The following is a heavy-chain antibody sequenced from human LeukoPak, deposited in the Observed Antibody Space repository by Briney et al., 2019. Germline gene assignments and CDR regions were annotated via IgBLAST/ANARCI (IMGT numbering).Heavy chain of an antibody. CDR1: GFTFSNYA. V-gene: IGHV3-23*01. Sequence: GGSLRLSCAASGFTFSNYAMGWVRQAPGKGLEWATAICGSASSTYYADSVKGRFTISRDNSKNTLYLQMNSLRAEDTAVYYCARDDSVEMATISYWGQGTLVTVSS. J-gene: IGHJ4*02. CDR3: ARDDSVEMATISY. D-gene: IGHD5-24*01. CDR2: ICGSASST.